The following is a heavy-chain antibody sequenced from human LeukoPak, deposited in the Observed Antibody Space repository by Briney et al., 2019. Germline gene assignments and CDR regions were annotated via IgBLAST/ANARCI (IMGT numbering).Heavy chain of an antibody. CDR3: AIGYDSSGYYSEYFQH. Sequence: SETLSLTCTVSGGSLSSYYWSWIRQPPGKGLEWIGYIYYSGSTNYNPSLKSRVTISVDTSKNQFSLKLSSVTAADTAVYYCAIGYDSSGYYSEYFQHWGQGTLVTVSS. V-gene: IGHV4-59*01. D-gene: IGHD3-22*01. CDR2: IYYSGST. J-gene: IGHJ1*01. CDR1: GGSLSSYY.